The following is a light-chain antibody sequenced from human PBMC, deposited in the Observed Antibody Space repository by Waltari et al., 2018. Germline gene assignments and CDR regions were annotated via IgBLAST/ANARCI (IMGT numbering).Light chain of an antibody. CDR2: AAS. CDR1: QSVSRY. Sequence: IVLTQSPGPLSLSPGERATLSCRASQSVSRYLAWYQQRPGQAPRLLIYAASTRATVIPDRFSVSGYWTDFTLTISKMEPEDFAVYYCQNHERLPATFGQGTKVEIK. V-gene: IGKV3-20*01. CDR3: QNHERLPAT. J-gene: IGKJ1*01.